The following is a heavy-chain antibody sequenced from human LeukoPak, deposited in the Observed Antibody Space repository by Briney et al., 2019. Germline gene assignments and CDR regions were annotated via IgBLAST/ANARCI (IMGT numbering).Heavy chain of an antibody. D-gene: IGHD3-9*01. CDR2: IRHDGIDN. CDR3: ARGYYYDILTGYGPRRYYFDY. CDR1: GFIFSNYG. V-gene: IGHV3-30*02. Sequence: PGGSLRLSCAASGFIFSNYGMHWVRQAPGKGLEWVAYIRHDGIDNFYEDSVKGRFTISRDNSKNTLYLQMNSLRAEDTAVYYCARGYYYDILTGYGPRRYYFDYWGQGTLVTVSS. J-gene: IGHJ4*02.